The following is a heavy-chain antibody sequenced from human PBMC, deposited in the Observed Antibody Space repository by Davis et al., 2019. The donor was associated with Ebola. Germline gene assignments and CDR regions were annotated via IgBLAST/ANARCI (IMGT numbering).Heavy chain of an antibody. CDR2: ISSSSSYI. Sequence: GESLKISCAASGFTFSSYSMNWVRQAPGKGLEWVSSISSSSSYIYYADSVKGRFTISRDNSKNTLYLQMNSLRAEDTAVYYCAKDRVTIFGQVDYWGQGTLVTVSS. V-gene: IGHV3-21*04. CDR3: AKDRVTIFGQVDY. CDR1: GFTFSSYS. J-gene: IGHJ4*02. D-gene: IGHD3-3*01.